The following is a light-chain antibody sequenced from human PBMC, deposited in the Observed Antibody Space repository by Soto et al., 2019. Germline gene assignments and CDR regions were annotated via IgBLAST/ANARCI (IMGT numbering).Light chain of an antibody. J-gene: IGLJ1*01. CDR2: EVN. V-gene: IGLV2-18*01. CDR3: NLFTDSSTYV. Sequence: QSFLAQPPSVSGSPGQSVTISCTGTSSDVGSYNRVSWYQQPPGTAPKLMIYEVNNRPSGVPDRFSGSKSGNTASLTISGLQAEDEADYYCNLFTDSSTYVFGTGTKATVL. CDR1: SSDVGSYNR.